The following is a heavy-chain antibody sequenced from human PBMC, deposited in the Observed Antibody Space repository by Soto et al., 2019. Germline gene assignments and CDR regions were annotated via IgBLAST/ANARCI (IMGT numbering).Heavy chain of an antibody. CDR2: IWYDGSNK. Sequence: PGGSLRLSCAASGFTFNMYWMHWVRQAPGKGLEWVAVIWYDGSNKYYADSVKGRFTISRDKSKNTLYLQMNSLRAEDTAGYYCARDHRAGYSIPYFDYWGQGSLVTVSS. D-gene: IGHD4-4*01. CDR1: GFTFNMYW. V-gene: IGHV3-33*08. J-gene: IGHJ4*02. CDR3: ARDHRAGYSIPYFDY.